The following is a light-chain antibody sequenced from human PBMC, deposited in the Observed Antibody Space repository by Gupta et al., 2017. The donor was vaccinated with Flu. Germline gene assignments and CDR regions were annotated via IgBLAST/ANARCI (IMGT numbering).Light chain of an antibody. Sequence: QSALTQPAPVSGSPGQSITISCTGTSSDVGGYNYVSWYQQHPGKAPKLMIYEVSNRPSGVSNCFSGSKSGKNAFLIISGLQAEDEAYYYCSSYTSSLLVFGGGTKLTVL. CDR2: EVS. CDR3: SSYTSSLLV. V-gene: IGLV2-14*01. J-gene: IGLJ2*01. CDR1: SSDVGGYNY.